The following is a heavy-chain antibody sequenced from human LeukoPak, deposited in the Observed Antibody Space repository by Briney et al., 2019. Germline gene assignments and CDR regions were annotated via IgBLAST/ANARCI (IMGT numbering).Heavy chain of an antibody. V-gene: IGHV4-59*01. D-gene: IGHD5-18*01. J-gene: IGHJ6*02. CDR2: IYNSGST. CDR1: GVSISIYY. CDR3: ARGGRRYSYGALTYYYYGMDV. Sequence: SETLSLTCTVSGVSISIYYWSWVRQPPGKGLEWIGYIYNSGSTNYNPSLKSRVTISVDTSKNQFSLNLDSVTAADTAVYYCARGGRRYSYGALTYYYYGMDVWGQGTTVTVSS.